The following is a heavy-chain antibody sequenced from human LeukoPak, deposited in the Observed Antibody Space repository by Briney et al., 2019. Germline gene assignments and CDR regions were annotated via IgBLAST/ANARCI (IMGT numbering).Heavy chain of an antibody. V-gene: IGHV1-18*01. CDR3: ARPKGVKLRFLEWVLDAFDI. J-gene: IGHJ3*02. D-gene: IGHD3-3*01. Sequence: ASVKVSCKASGYTFTSYSISWVRQAPGQGLEWMGWISAYNGNTNYAQKLQGRVTMTTDTSTSTAYMELRSLRSDDTAVYYCARPKGVKLRFLEWVLDAFDIWGQGTMVTVSS. CDR1: GYTFTSYS. CDR2: ISAYNGNT.